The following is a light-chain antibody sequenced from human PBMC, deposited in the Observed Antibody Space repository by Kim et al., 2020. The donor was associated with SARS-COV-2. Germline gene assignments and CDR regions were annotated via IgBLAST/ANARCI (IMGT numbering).Light chain of an antibody. CDR1: NGHHNYA. CDR2: VNSDGSH. Sequence: AKPTCSLSNGHHNYAIAWHQQQPGKGPRYLMKVNSDGSHSKGDGIPDRFSGSSSGAERYLTISSLQSDDEADYYCQTWGPGIRLFGGGTKVTVL. V-gene: IGLV4-69*01. J-gene: IGLJ3*02. CDR3: QTWGPGIRL.